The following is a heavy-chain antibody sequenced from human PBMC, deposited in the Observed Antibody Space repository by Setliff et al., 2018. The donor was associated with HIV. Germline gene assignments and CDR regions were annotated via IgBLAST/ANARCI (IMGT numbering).Heavy chain of an antibody. J-gene: IGHJ6*02. CDR1: GFTFSSYG. Sequence: GGSLRLSCAASGFTFSSYGMHWVRQAPGKGLEWVAFIRYDGSNKYYADSVKGRFTVSRDNSKNTLSLQMSSLRAEDTALYYCARKLAPGHGMDVWGQGTTVTVSS. CDR2: IRYDGSNK. CDR3: ARKLAPGHGMDV. D-gene: IGHD3-3*02. V-gene: IGHV3-30*02.